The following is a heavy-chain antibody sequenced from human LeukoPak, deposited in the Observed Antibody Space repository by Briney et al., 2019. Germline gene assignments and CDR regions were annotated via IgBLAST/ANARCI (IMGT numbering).Heavy chain of an antibody. J-gene: IGHJ4*02. CDR2: ISSSSSYI. D-gene: IGHD6-13*01. CDR1: GFTFSSYS. CDR3: ARMLYSSSWYGVDY. V-gene: IGHV3-21*01. Sequence: GGSLRLSCAASGFTFSSYSINWVRQAPGKGLEWVSSISSSSSYIYYADSVKGRFTISRDNAKNSLYLQMNSLRAEDTAVYYCARMLYSSSWYGVDYWGQGTLVTVSS.